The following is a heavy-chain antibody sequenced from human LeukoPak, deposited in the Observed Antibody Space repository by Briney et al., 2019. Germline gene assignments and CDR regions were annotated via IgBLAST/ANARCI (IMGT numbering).Heavy chain of an antibody. J-gene: IGHJ5*02. CDR3: ARGGYCSGGSCSSAFDP. CDR2: IGTAGDT. CDR1: GFTFSSYD. V-gene: IGHV3-13*01. Sequence: GGSLRLSCAASGFTFSSYDMHWVRHATGKGLEWVSAIGTAGDTYYPGSVKGRFTISRENAKNSLYLQMNSLRAGDTAVYYCARGGYCSGGSCSSAFDPWGQGTLVTVSS. D-gene: IGHD2-15*01.